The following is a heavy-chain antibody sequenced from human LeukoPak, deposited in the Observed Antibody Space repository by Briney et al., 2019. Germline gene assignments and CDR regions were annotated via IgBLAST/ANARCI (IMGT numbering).Heavy chain of an antibody. D-gene: IGHD3-22*01. CDR1: GFTFSSYC. CDR3: AREYYYDSSGYFI. J-gene: IGHJ4*02. Sequence: SGGSLRLSCAASGFTFSSYCMHWVRQAPGKGLVWVSLINTDGSSTSYADSVKGRFTISRDNTKNTLYLQMNSVRDEDTAVYYCAREYYYDSSGYFIWGQGTLVTVSS. CDR2: INTDGSST. V-gene: IGHV3-74*01.